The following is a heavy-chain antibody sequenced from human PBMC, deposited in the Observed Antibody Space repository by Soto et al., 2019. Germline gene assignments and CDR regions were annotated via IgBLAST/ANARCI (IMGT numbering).Heavy chain of an antibody. CDR2: ISDNGGRT. J-gene: IGHJ4*02. CDR3: AKRELDDK. Sequence: EVQLLESGGRFVQPGGYLRLSCAASGFTFRSYGMSWVRQAPGKGLEWISAISDNGGRTDYADSVKGRFTISRDNSKNTLFLHMNTLTAEDTAVYYCAKRELDDKWGQGTLVTVS. D-gene: IGHD3-3*02. V-gene: IGHV3-23*01. CDR1: GFTFRSYG.